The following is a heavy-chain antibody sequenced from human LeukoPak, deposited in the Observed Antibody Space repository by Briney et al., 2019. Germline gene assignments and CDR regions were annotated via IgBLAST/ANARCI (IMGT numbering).Heavy chain of an antibody. CDR2: IVVGSGYT. J-gene: IGHJ4*02. Sequence: VASVKVSCTASGFTFTSSAVQWVRQARGQRLEWTGWIVVGSGYTNYAQKFQERVTITRDMSTSTAYMELSSLRSEDTAVYYCAADPGHYGDYDFDYWGQGTLVTVSS. CDR1: GFTFTSSA. CDR3: AADPGHYGDYDFDY. D-gene: IGHD4-17*01. V-gene: IGHV1-58*01.